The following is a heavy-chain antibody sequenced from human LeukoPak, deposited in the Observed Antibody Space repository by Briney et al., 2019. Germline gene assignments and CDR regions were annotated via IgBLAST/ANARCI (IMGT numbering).Heavy chain of an antibody. D-gene: IGHD3-16*01. CDR1: GFTFSSYW. J-gene: IGHJ4*02. CDR3: ARDQRMRGLINIDY. Sequence: PGGXLRLSCAASGFTFSSYWMSWVRQAPGKGLEWVGNIKQDGSEKFYLPSMNGPFTISIDNANNPLYLQMNSLTAEHTAVSFCARDQRMRGLINIDYWGQGTLVTVSS. V-gene: IGHV3-7*01. CDR2: IKQDGSEK.